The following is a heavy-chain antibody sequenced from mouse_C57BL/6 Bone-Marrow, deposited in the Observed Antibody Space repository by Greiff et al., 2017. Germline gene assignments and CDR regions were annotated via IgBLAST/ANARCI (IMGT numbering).Heavy chain of an antibody. CDR2: ISYDGSN. D-gene: IGHD1-1*01. CDR1: GYSITSGYY. V-gene: IGHV3-6*01. J-gene: IGHJ2*01. CDR3: ARDPFTTVFDY. Sequence: VQLKQSGPGLVKPSQSLSLTCSVTGYSITSGYYWNWIRQFPGNKLEWMGYISYDGSNNYNPSLKNRISITRDTSKNQFFLKLNSVTTEDTATYYCARDPFTTVFDYWGQGTTLTVSP.